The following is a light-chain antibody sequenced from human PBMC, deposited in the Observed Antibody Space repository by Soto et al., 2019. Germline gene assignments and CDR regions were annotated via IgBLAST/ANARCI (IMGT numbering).Light chain of an antibody. Sequence: DSQMTQYPSTLWASAGDRVTITCRASQSISSWLAWYQQKPGKAPKLLISKASTLQSGVPPRFSGSGYGTEFTLTISSLQPDDFATYYGQQYERYPMTFGGGTKVEIK. CDR2: KAS. CDR1: QSISSW. J-gene: IGKJ4*01. V-gene: IGKV1-5*03. CDR3: QQYERYPMT.